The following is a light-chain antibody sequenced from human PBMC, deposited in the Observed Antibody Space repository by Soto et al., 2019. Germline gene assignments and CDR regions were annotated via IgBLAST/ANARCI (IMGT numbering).Light chain of an antibody. J-gene: IGKJ1*01. CDR2: DAS. V-gene: IGKV1-5*01. CDR1: QSISNW. Sequence: DIQMTQSPSSLAASVGDRVAITCRASQSISNWLAWYQQKPGKAPKLLIYDASSLESGVPSRFGGSGSGTEFTLTINSLQPDDFATYYCQQYKSDSGTFGQGPKVDIK. CDR3: QQYKSDSGT.